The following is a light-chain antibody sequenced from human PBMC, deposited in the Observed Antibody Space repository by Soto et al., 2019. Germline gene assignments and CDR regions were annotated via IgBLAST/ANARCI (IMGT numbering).Light chain of an antibody. CDR3: CSYAGSVTVL. Sequence: QSVLTQPASVSGSPGQSITISCTGTTSDVGSYNLVSWYQQHPGKAPRLMIYEVSKRPSGVSNRFSGSKSGNTASLTISGLQAEDEADYYCCSYAGSVTVLFGGGTQLTVL. J-gene: IGLJ3*02. CDR2: EVS. CDR1: TSDVGSYNL. V-gene: IGLV2-23*02.